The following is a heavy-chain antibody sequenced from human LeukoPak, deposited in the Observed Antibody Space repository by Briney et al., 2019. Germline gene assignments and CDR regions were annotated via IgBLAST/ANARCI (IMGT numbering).Heavy chain of an antibody. CDR3: TRLGDIVVVPAALGFDY. D-gene: IGHD2-2*01. CDR2: IRSKANSYAT. CDR1: GFTFSGSA. Sequence: PGGSLKLSCAASGFTFSGSAMHWVRQASGKGLEWVGRIRSKANSYATACAASVKGRFTISRDDSKNTAYLQMNSLKTEDTAVYYCTRLGDIVVVPAALGFDYWGQGTLVTVSS. J-gene: IGHJ4*02. V-gene: IGHV3-73*01.